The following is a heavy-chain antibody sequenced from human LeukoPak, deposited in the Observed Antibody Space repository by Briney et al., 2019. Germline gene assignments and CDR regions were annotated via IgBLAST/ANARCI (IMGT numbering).Heavy chain of an antibody. D-gene: IGHD3-22*01. Sequence: GGSLRLSCAASGFTFSSYSMNWVRQAPGKGLEWVSYISSSSSTIYYADSVKGRFTISRDNAKNSLYLQMNSLRAEDTAVYYCAKDSYYDSSGWMDYWGQGTLVTVSS. J-gene: IGHJ4*02. CDR3: AKDSYYDSSGWMDY. CDR1: GFTFSSYS. V-gene: IGHV3-48*04. CDR2: ISSSSSTI.